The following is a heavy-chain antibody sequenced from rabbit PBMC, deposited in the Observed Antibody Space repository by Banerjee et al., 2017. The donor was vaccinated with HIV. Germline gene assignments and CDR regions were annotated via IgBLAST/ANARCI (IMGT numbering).Heavy chain of an antibody. CDR2: IYTGSGST. CDR1: GFTISTTYW. D-gene: IGHD1-1*01. Sequence: QEHLEESGGDLVKPEGSPTLTCTASGFTISTTYWICWVRQAPGKGLEWIACIYTGSGSTYYASWAKGRFTISKTSSTTVTLQMTSLTAADTATYFCARNDSAIYNLWGQGTLVTVS. V-gene: IGHV1S45*01. CDR3: ARNDSAIYNL. J-gene: IGHJ4*01.